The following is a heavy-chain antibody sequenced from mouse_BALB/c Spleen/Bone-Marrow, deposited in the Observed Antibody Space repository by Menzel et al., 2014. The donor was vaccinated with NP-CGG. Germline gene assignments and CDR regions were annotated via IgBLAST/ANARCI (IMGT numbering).Heavy chain of an antibody. J-gene: IGHJ3*01. CDR3: ADGDSFAY. V-gene: IGHV5-6-5*01. CDR1: GFTFSSYA. D-gene: IGHD2-13*01. CDR2: IYSGGSI. Sequence: DVHLVESGGGLVKSGGSLKLPCAASGFTFSSYAMSWVRQTPEKRLEWVASIYSGGSIYYPDSVKGRFTISRDNARNILYLQMSSLRSEDTAMYYCADGDSFAYWGQGTLVTVSA.